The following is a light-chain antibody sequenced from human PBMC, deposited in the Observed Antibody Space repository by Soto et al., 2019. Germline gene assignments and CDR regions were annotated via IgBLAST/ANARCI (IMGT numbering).Light chain of an antibody. CDR3: QQYNSYPDT. CDR2: KAS. CDR1: QSISSW. J-gene: IGKJ2*01. V-gene: IGKV1-5*03. Sequence: DITMTQSPSTLCASVGDRVTITCRASQSISSWLAWYQQKPGKAPKLLIYKASSLESGVPSRFSGSGAGTEFTLTISSLQPDDFATYYCQQYNSYPDTFGQGTKLEIK.